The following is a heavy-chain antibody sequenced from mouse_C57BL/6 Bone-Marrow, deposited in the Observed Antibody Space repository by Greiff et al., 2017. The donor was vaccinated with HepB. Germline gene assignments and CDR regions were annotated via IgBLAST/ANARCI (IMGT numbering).Heavy chain of an antibody. CDR3: ARYPYYYGSSYWYFDV. Sequence: EVQRVESGGGLVQPGGSLSLSCAASGFTFTDYYMSWVRQPPGKALEWLGFIRNKANGYTTEYSASVKGRFTISRDNSQSILYLQLNALAAEDSATYYCARYPYYYGSSYWYFDVWGTGTTVTVSS. CDR1: GFTFTDYY. CDR2: IRNKANGYTT. D-gene: IGHD1-1*01. V-gene: IGHV7-3*01. J-gene: IGHJ1*03.